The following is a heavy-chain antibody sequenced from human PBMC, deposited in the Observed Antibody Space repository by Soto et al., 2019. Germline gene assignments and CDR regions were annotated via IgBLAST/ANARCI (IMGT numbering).Heavy chain of an antibody. V-gene: IGHV4-59*01. J-gene: IGHJ5*02. CDR2: IYFTGST. Sequence: SETLSLTCTVPGGSITPYYWSWIRQPPGKGLEWIGHIYFTGSTNYNPSLKSRVTISVDTSKKQFSLKVSSVTAADTAVYYCARGEGSAPGILPAAINWFDPWGQGTLVTVSS. CDR1: GGSITPYY. CDR3: ARGEGSAPGILPAAINWFDP. D-gene: IGHD2-2*02.